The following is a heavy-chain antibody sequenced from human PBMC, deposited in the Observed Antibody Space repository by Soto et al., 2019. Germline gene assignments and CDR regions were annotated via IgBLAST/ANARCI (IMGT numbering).Heavy chain of an antibody. V-gene: IGHV3-21*01. Sequence: GGSLRLSCAASGFTFSSYSMNWVRQAPGKGLEWVSSISSSSSYIYYADSVKGRFTISRDNAKNSLYLQMNSLRAEDTAVYYCAREITGTTSEFDYWGQGTLVTVSS. CDR2: ISSSSSYI. J-gene: IGHJ4*02. CDR3: AREITGTTSEFDY. CDR1: GFTFSSYS. D-gene: IGHD1-20*01.